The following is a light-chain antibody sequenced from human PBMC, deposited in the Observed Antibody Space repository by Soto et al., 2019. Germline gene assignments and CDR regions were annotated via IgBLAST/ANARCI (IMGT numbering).Light chain of an antibody. CDR3: QQYNNWLS. Sequence: EIVVTQSPVTLSVSPGERATLSCRASQSVGSNLAWYQQKSGQAPRLLIYSASTRATGIPARFSGSGSGTEFTLTISSLQSEDFAVYYCQQYNNWLSFGGGTKVEI. J-gene: IGKJ4*01. V-gene: IGKV3-15*01. CDR2: SAS. CDR1: QSVGSN.